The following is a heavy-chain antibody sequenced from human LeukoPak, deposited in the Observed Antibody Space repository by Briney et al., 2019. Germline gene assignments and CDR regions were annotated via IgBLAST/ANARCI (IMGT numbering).Heavy chain of an antibody. J-gene: IGHJ4*02. CDR3: ARVGCSGGSCYCDY. V-gene: IGHV1-2*02. Sequence: ASVKVSCKASGYTFTGYYMHWVRQAPGQGLEWMGWINPNSGGTNYAQKFQGRVTMTRDTSISTAYMELRSLRSDDTAVYYCARVGCSGGSCYCDYWGQGTLVTVSS. D-gene: IGHD2-15*01. CDR1: GYTFTGYY. CDR2: INPNSGGT.